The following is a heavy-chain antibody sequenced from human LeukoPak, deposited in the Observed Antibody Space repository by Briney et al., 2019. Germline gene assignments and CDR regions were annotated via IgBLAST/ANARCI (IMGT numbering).Heavy chain of an antibody. J-gene: IGHJ6*02. CDR3: AKFSPTPLLNYYYYGMDV. D-gene: IGHD3-3*01. V-gene: IGHV3-7*05. Sequence: GGSLRLSCAASGFTFSTYWMSWVRQAPGKGLEWVANIKEDGSEKNYADSVKGRFTISRDNAKNTLYLQMNSLRAEDTAVYYCAKFSPTPLLNYYYYGMDVWGQGTTVTVSS. CDR2: IKEDGSEK. CDR1: GFTFSTYW.